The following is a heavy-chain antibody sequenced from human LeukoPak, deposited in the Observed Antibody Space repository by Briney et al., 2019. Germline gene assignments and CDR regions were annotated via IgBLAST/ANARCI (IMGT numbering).Heavy chain of an antibody. J-gene: IGHJ4*02. V-gene: IGHV1-2*02. CDR2: LNPNSGGT. Sequence: ASVKISCKASGYTFTGYNMHWERQCPGQGLEWVGWLNPNSGGTNYAQKVQGRVTMTRDTSISTAYMELSRLRSDDTAVYDCARKVRETFDYCGQGTLVTVSS. D-gene: IGHD3-10*01. CDR3: ARKVRETFDY. CDR1: GYTFTGYN.